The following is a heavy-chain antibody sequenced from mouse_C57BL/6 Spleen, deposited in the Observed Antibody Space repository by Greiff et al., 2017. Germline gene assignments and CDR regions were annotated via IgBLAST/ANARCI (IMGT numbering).Heavy chain of an antibody. D-gene: IGHD1-1*01. V-gene: IGHV1-74*01. Sequence: QVQLQQPGAELVKPGASVKVSCKASGYTFTSYWMHWVKQRPGQGLEWIGRIHPSDSDTNYNQKFKGKATLTVDKSSSTAYMQLSSLTSEDSAVXYCAMPQLYYGSSYEEAYWGQGTLVTVSA. J-gene: IGHJ3*01. CDR1: GYTFTSYW. CDR2: IHPSDSDT. CDR3: AMPQLYYGSSYEEAY.